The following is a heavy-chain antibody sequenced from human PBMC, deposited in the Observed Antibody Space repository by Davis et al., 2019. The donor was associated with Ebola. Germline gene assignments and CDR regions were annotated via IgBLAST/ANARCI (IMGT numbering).Heavy chain of an antibody. V-gene: IGHV4-39*01. CDR2: IYYSGST. D-gene: IGHD3-3*01. J-gene: IGHJ6*04. CDR1: GGAITSYY. CDR3: ASTYYDFWSGYLYYYYGMDV. Sequence: SETLSLTCTVSGGAITSYYWGWIRQPPGKGLEWIGSIYYSGSTYYNPSLKSRVTISVDTSKNQFSLKLSSVTAADTAVYYCASTYYDFWSGYLYYYYGMDVWGKGTTVTVSS.